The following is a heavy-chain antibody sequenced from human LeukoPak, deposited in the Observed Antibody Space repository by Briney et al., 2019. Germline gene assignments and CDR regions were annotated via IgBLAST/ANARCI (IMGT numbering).Heavy chain of an antibody. J-gene: IGHJ4*02. CDR1: GFTFSGSA. V-gene: IGHV3-74*01. Sequence: PGGSLRLSCAASGFTFSGSAMHWVRQAPGKGLVWVSRINSDGSTTTYADSVKGRFTISRDNAKNTLYLQMNSLRAEDTAVYYCTRGGVDYWGQGTLVTVSS. CDR3: TRGGVDY. CDR2: INSDGSTT. D-gene: IGHD3-16*01.